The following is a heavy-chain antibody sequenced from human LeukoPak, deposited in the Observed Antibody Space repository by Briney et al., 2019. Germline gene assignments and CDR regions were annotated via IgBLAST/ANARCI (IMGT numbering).Heavy chain of an antibody. Sequence: SETLSLTCAVYGGSFSGYYWSWIRQPPGKGLEWIGEINHSGSTNYNPSLKSRVTISVDTSKNQFSLKLSSVTAADTAVYYCARVASSGWYEYFDYWGQGTLVTVSS. J-gene: IGHJ4*02. CDR3: ARVASSGWYEYFDY. V-gene: IGHV4-34*01. D-gene: IGHD6-19*01. CDR1: GGSFSGYY. CDR2: INHSGST.